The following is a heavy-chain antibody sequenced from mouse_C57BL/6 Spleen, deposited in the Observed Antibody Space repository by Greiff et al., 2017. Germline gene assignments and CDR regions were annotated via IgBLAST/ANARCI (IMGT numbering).Heavy chain of an antibody. J-gene: IGHJ1*03. CDR3: ARSAIYYDYDGYFDV. Sequence: VQLQQSGPELVKPGASVKMSCKASGYTFTDYNMHWVKQSHGKSLEWIGYINPNNGGISYNQKFKGKATLTVNKSSSTAYMELRSLTSEDSAVYYCARSAIYYDYDGYFDVWGTGTTVTVSS. V-gene: IGHV1-22*01. D-gene: IGHD2-4*01. CDR2: INPNNGGI. CDR1: GYTFTDYN.